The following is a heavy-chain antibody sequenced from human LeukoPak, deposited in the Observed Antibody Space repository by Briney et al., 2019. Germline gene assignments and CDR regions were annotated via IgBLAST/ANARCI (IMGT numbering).Heavy chain of an antibody. CDR3: ARDLRFGELSFLPFDY. V-gene: IGHV1-46*01. CDR2: INPSAGST. CDR1: GYSFSSNG. Sequence: ASVKVSCKASGYSFSSNGINWVRQAPGQGLEWMGIINPSAGSTSYAQKFQGRVTLTRDMSTSTVCMEVSSLRSEDTAVYYCARDLRFGELSFLPFDYWGQGTLVTVS. J-gene: IGHJ4*02. D-gene: IGHD3-10*01.